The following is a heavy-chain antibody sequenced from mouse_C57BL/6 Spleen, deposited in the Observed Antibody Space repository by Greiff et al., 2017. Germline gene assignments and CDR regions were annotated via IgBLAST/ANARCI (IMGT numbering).Heavy chain of an antibody. Sequence: VKLQQSGPELVKPGASVKISCKASGYAFSSSWMNWVKQRPGKGLEWIGRIYPGDGDTNYNGKFKGKATLTADKSSSTAYMQLSSLTSEDSAVYFCARQGPDPWFAYWGQGTLVTVSA. CDR3: ARQGPDPWFAY. CDR1: GYAFSSSW. V-gene: IGHV1-82*01. J-gene: IGHJ3*01. CDR2: IYPGDGDT.